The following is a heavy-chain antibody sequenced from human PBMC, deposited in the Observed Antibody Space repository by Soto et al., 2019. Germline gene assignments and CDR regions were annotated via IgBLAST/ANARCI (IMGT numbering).Heavy chain of an antibody. CDR2: ISSSSSYI. V-gene: IGHV3-21*01. J-gene: IGHJ6*02. D-gene: IGHD2-15*01. CDR1: GFTFSSYS. Sequence: GSLRLSCAASGFTFSSYSMNWVRQAPGKGLEWVSSISSSSSYIYYADSVKGRFTISRDNAKNSLYLQMNSLRAEDTAVYYCARDQCSGGSCYPGMDVWGQGTTVTVSS. CDR3: ARDQCSGGSCYPGMDV.